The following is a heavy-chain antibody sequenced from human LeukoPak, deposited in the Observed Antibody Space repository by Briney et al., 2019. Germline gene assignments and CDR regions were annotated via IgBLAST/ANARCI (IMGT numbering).Heavy chain of an antibody. CDR2: ISYDGSNK. Sequence: GRSLRLSCAASGFTFSSYAMHWVRQAPGKGLEWVAVISYDGSNKYYADSVKGRFTISRDNSKNTLYLQMNSLRAEDTAVYYCAKFPVRYCSGGSCYSHIWGQGTLVTVSS. D-gene: IGHD2-15*01. CDR1: GFTFSSYA. V-gene: IGHV3-30*04. CDR3: AKFPVRYCSGGSCYSHI. J-gene: IGHJ4*02.